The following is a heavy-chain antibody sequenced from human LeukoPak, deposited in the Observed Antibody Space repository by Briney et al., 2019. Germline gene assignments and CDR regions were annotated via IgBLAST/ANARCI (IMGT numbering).Heavy chain of an antibody. D-gene: IGHD3-10*02. CDR2: ISSSGSTI. J-gene: IGHJ6*04. CDR3: AELGITMIGGV. CDR1: GFTFSSYE. V-gene: IGHV3-48*03. Sequence: GGSLRLSCGGSGFTFSSYEMNWVRQAPGKGLEWVSYISSSGSTIYYADSVKGRFTISRDNAKNSLYLQMNSLRAEDTAVYYCAELGITMIGGVWGKGTTVTISS.